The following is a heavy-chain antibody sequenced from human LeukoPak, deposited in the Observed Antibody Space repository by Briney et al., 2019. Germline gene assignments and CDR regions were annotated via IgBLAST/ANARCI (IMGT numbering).Heavy chain of an antibody. D-gene: IGHD1-1*01. Sequence: PGGSLRLSCAASGFTFSTYTINWVRQAPGKGLEWVSSISSSSSYIYYADSVKGRFTSSRDNAKNSLYLQMNSLRAEDTAVYHCARDRLLEDRDYSYYYYMDGWGKGTTVSVSS. J-gene: IGHJ6*03. V-gene: IGHV3-21*01. CDR2: ISSSSSYI. CDR3: ARDRLLEDRDYSYYYYMDG. CDR1: GFTFSTYT.